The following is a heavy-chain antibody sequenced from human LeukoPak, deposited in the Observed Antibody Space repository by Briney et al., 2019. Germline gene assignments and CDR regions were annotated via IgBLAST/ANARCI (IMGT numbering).Heavy chain of an antibody. CDR2: ISGSGGST. CDR1: GFTFSSYA. Sequence: GGSLRLSCAASGFTFSSYAMSWVRQAPGNGLEWVSAISGSGGSTYYADSVKGRFTISRDNSKNTLYLQMNSLRAEDTAVYYCAKDPTAMYRGYFDYWGQGTLVTVSS. J-gene: IGHJ4*02. CDR3: AKDPTAMYRGYFDY. D-gene: IGHD5-18*01. V-gene: IGHV3-23*01.